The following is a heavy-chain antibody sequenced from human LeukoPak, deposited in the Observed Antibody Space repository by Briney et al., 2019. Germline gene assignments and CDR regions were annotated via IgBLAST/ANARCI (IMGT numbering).Heavy chain of an antibody. D-gene: IGHD3-9*01. Sequence: GGSLRLSCAASGFTFSSYAMSWVRQAPGKGLEWVSGIGGSGGSTYYADSVNGRFTISRDNAKNSLYLQMNSLRAEDSAVYYCARSIGLTGGGVDVWGRGTTVTVSS. CDR1: GFTFSSYA. CDR2: IGGSGGST. J-gene: IGHJ6*02. V-gene: IGHV3-23*01. CDR3: ARSIGLTGGGVDV.